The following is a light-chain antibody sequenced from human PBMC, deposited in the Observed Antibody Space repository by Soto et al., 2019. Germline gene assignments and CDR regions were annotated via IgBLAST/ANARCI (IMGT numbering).Light chain of an antibody. CDR3: QQRSNWPPT. CDR2: DAS. V-gene: IGKV3-11*01. CDR1: QSVSSY. J-gene: IGKJ1*01. Sequence: EIVLKQSPATLSLSPGERATLSCMASQSVSSYLAWYQQKPGQAPRLLIYDASNRTTGIPARFSGSGSGTDFTLTISSLEPEDFAVYYCQQRSNWPPTFGQGTKVDIK.